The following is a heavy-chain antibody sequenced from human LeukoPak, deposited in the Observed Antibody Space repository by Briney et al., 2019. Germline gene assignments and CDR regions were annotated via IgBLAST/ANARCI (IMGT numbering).Heavy chain of an antibody. V-gene: IGHV3-23*01. J-gene: IGHJ6*02. Sequence: GGSLRLSCAASGFTFTDYPMHWVRQAPGKGLEWVSAISGSGGSTYYADSVKGRFTISRDNSKNTLYLQMNSLRAEDTAVYYCAKVGVAGPHYYYYGMDVWGQGTTVTVSS. CDR1: GFTFTDYP. D-gene: IGHD6-19*01. CDR2: ISGSGGST. CDR3: AKVGVAGPHYYYYGMDV.